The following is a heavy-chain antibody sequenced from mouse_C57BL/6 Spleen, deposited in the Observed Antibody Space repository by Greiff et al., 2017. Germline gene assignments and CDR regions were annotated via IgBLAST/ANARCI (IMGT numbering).Heavy chain of an antibody. J-gene: IGHJ1*03. D-gene: IGHD1-1*01. CDR2: ISNLAYSI. CDR1: GFTFSDYG. V-gene: IGHV5-15*04. Sequence: EVKLEESGGGLVQPGGSLKLSCAASGFTFSDYGMAWVRQAPRKGPEWVAFISNLAYSIYYADTVTGRFTISRENAKNTLYLEMSSLRSEDTAMYYCARGYYGSSYVGYFDVWGTGTTVTVSS. CDR3: ARGYYGSSYVGYFDV.